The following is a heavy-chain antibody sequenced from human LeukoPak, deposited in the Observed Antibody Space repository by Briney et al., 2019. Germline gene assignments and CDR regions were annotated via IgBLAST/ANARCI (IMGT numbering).Heavy chain of an antibody. CDR1: GYTFTSYA. CDR2: INAGNGNT. V-gene: IGHV1-3*03. Sequence: GASVKVSCKASGYTFTSYAMHWVRQAPGQRLEWMGWINAGNGNTKYSQEFRGRVTITRDTSASIAYMELSSLRSEDMAVYYCASGPIYDSSGYYSLDYWGQGTLVTVSS. J-gene: IGHJ4*02. CDR3: ASGPIYDSSGYYSLDY. D-gene: IGHD3-22*01.